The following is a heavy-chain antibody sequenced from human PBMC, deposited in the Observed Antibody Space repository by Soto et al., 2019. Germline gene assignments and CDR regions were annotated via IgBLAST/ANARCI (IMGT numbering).Heavy chain of an antibody. CDR3: ARVFWVIPDGIAVAPQYGMDV. V-gene: IGHV1-69*13. D-gene: IGHD6-19*01. CDR1: GYTFTNYG. J-gene: IGHJ6*02. Sequence: GASVKVSCKASGYTFTNYGISWVRQAPGQGLEWMGGIIPIFGTANYAQKFQGRVTITADESTSTAYMELSSLRSEDTAVYYCARVFWVIPDGIAVAPQYGMDVWGQGTTVTVSS. CDR2: IIPIFGTA.